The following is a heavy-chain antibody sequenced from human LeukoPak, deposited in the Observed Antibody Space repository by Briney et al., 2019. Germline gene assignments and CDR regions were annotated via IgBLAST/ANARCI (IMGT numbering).Heavy chain of an antibody. Sequence: GGSLRLSCAASGMTFSSHWMSWVRQAPGKGLEWVANIKSDGSEKYYLDSVKGRFTISRDNAKNTLYLQMNSLRAEDTAVYYCANATFDSWGQGTLVTVSS. CDR3: ANATFDS. V-gene: IGHV3-7*01. CDR2: IKSDGSEK. J-gene: IGHJ4*02. CDR1: GMTFSSHW.